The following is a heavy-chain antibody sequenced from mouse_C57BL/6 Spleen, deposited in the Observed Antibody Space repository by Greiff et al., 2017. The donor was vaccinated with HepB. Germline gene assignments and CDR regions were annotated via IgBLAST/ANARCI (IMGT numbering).Heavy chain of an antibody. V-gene: IGHV14-4*01. CDR2: IDPENGDT. CDR1: GFNIKDDY. CDR3: TTPYHYGTYY. Sequence: EVKLQESGAELVRPGASVKLSCTASGFNIKDDYMHWVKQRPEQGLEWIGWIDPENGDTEYASKFQGKATITADTSSNTAYLQLSSLTSEDTAVYYCTTPYHYGTYYWGQGTTLTVSS. D-gene: IGHD1-1*01. J-gene: IGHJ2*01.